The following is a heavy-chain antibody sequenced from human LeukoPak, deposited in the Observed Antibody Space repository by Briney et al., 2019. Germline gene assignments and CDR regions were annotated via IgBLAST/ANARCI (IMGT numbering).Heavy chain of an antibody. D-gene: IGHD3-3*01. CDR3: AREPKYYDFWSGHDY. CDR1: GYTFTSYY. J-gene: IGHJ4*02. V-gene: IGHV1-46*01. Sequence: ASVKVSCTASGYTFTSYYMHWVRQAPGQGLEWMGIINPSGGSTSYVQKLQGRVTMTRDTSTSTVYMELSSLRSEDTAVYYCAREPKYYDFWSGHDYWGQGTLVTVSS. CDR2: INPSGGST.